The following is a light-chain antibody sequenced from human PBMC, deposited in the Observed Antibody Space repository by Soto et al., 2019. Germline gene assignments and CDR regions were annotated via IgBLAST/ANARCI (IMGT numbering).Light chain of an antibody. CDR3: QQYYSIPFT. Sequence: DIVMTQSPDSLAVSLGERATINCKSSQSVLYSSNNKNFLAWYQQKPGQPPKLLIYWASTRESGVPDRFSGSGSGTDFTLTISSLQAEDVAVDYCQQYYSIPFTFGPGTKVDIK. CDR1: QSVLYSSNNKNF. J-gene: IGKJ3*01. CDR2: WAS. V-gene: IGKV4-1*01.